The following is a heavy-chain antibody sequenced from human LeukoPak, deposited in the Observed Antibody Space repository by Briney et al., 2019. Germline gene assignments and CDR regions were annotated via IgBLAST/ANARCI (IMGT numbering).Heavy chain of an antibody. CDR2: ISGSGGST. CDR1: GFTVSSNY. Sequence: GGSLRLSCAASGFTVSSNYMSWVRQAPGKGLEWVSAISGSGGSTYYADSVKGRFTISRDNSKNTLYLQMNSLRAEDTAVYYCAKVRIPYDILTGYYRAPFDYWGQGTLVTVSS. V-gene: IGHV3-23*01. D-gene: IGHD3-9*01. CDR3: AKVRIPYDILTGYYRAPFDY. J-gene: IGHJ4*02.